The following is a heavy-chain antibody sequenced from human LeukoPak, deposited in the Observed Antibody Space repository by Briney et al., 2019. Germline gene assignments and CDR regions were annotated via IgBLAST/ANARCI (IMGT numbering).Heavy chain of an antibody. CDR2: IIPIFGTA. CDR1: GGTFSSYA. J-gene: IGHJ4*02. V-gene: IGHV1-69*05. CDR3: AREEGDGYPDY. D-gene: IGHD5-24*01. Sequence: SVRVSCTASGGTFSSYAISWVRQAPGQGLEWMGGIIPIFGTANYAQKFQGRVTITTDESTSTAYMELSSLRSEDTAVYYCAREEGDGYPDYWGQGTLVTVSS.